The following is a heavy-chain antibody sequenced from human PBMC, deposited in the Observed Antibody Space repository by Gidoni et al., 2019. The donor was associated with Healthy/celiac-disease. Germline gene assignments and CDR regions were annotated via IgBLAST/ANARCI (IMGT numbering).Heavy chain of an antibody. V-gene: IGHV3-21*01. CDR2: ISSSSSYI. CDR3: ARDRWGVEDAFDI. Sequence: EVQLVESGGGLVQPGGSLRLSCAASAFPFSSYRMNWVRQVPGKGLEWVSSISSSSSYIYYADSVKGRFTISRDNAKNSLYLQMNSLRAEDTAVYYCARDRWGVEDAFDIWGQGTMVTVSS. J-gene: IGHJ3*02. CDR1: AFPFSSYR. D-gene: IGHD3-16*01.